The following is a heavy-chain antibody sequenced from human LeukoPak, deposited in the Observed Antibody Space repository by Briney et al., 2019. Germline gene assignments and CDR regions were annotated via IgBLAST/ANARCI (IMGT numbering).Heavy chain of an antibody. Sequence: ASAKVSCKPSGYTFTNYYMHWVRQAPGQGLEWMGMINPSGGSTSYAQKFQGRVTMTRDTSTSTVYMDLSSLRSEDTAVYYCARVISPYSSSSGNFDYWGQGTLVTVSS. CDR2: INPSGGST. V-gene: IGHV1-46*01. CDR1: GYTFTNYY. D-gene: IGHD6-6*01. J-gene: IGHJ4*02. CDR3: ARVISPYSSSSGNFDY.